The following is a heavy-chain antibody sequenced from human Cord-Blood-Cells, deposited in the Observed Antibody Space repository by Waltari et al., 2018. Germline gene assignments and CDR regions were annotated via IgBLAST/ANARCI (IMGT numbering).Heavy chain of an antibody. J-gene: IGHJ3*02. Sequence: QVQLVESGGGVVQPGRSLRLSCAASGFTFSSYGMHWVRQAPGKGLEWVAVIWYDGSNKYYADSVKGRLTISRDNSKNTLYLQMNSLRAEDTAVYYCARVRVRGVIPYDAFDIWGQGTMVTVSS. CDR2: IWYDGSNK. CDR1: GFTFSSYG. CDR3: ARVRVRGVIPYDAFDI. D-gene: IGHD3-10*01. V-gene: IGHV3-33*01.